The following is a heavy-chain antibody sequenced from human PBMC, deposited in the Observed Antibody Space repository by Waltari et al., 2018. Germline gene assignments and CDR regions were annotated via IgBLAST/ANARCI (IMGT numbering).Heavy chain of an antibody. Sequence: QIQLVQSGAEVPKPGSSVKVFCKSSRGTFSTSAISWARKAPGQGLGGMGGIISIFGTANNAQKYQGRATITADKSTSTAYMELCSLRSEDAAVYYCAGGESGGSARCFDHWGRGTLVTVSS. D-gene: IGHD2-15*01. CDR1: RGTFSTSA. V-gene: IGHV1-69*14. CDR3: AGGESGGSARCFDH. CDR2: IISIFGTA. J-gene: IGHJ2*01.